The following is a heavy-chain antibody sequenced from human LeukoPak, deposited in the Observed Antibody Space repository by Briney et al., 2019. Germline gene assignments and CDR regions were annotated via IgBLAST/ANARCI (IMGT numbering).Heavy chain of an antibody. CDR2: MWADGVKT. CDR3: ARDLSVDGLDF. V-gene: IGHV3-33*01. CDR1: GFIFSNYG. Sequence: QPGGSLRLSCAASGFIFSNYGMHWVRQAPGKGPEWVAVMWADGVKTDYGDSVKGRFTISRDISRSTVYLHMNNLRAEDTAVYYCARDLSVDGLDFCGQGTKVSVS. J-gene: IGHJ3*01. D-gene: IGHD5/OR15-5a*01.